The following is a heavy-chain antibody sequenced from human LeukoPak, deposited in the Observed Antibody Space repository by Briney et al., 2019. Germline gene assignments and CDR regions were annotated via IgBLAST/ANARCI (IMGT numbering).Heavy chain of an antibody. D-gene: IGHD3-3*01. J-gene: IGHJ4*02. CDR2: IYYSGST. CDR1: GGSISSGDYY. Sequence: SETLSLTCTVSGGSISSGDYYWSWIRQPPWKGLEWIGYIYYSGSTYYNPSLKSRVTISVDTSKNQFSLKLSSVTAADTAVYYCARRYYDFWSGYYDYWGQGTLVTVSS. CDR3: ARRYYDFWSGYYDY. V-gene: IGHV4-30-4*01.